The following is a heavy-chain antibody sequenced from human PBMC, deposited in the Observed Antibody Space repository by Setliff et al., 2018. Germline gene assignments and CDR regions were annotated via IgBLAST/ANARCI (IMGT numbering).Heavy chain of an antibody. J-gene: IGHJ6*03. CDR1: GATFSSYG. Sequence: ASVKVSCKASGATFSSYGISWVRQAPGQGLEWMGGTIPMFGTTEYAQKFQGRLTIITDESTNTAFMQLSSLRSDDTAVYYCVREGVDRRSSTDYRCYMDVWGKGTTVTVSS. CDR2: TIPMFGTT. D-gene: IGHD6-6*01. V-gene: IGHV1-69*05. CDR3: VREGVDRRSSTDYRCYMDV.